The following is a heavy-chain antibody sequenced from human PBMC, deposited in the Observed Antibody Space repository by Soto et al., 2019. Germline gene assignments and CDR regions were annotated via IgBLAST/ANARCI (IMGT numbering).Heavy chain of an antibody. J-gene: IGHJ4*02. CDR3: ARLGSYYQAVDN. Sequence: GESLKISCKCSGYSFTIYWIGWVRQMPGKVLDLMGIIYPGDSYTRXXPSFQGQXXIAAYESISSXYLQCXSLKASDTAIYYCARLGSYYQAVDNWVQGTLVTVSS. D-gene: IGHD3-10*01. CDR1: GYSFTIYW. V-gene: IGHV5-51*01. CDR2: IYPGDSYT.